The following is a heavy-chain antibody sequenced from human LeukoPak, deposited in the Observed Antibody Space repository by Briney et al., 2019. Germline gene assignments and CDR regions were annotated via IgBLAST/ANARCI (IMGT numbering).Heavy chain of an antibody. CDR2: LSTSGGST. CDR1: GFTFTSYA. V-gene: IGHV3-23*01. D-gene: IGHD1-26*01. CDR3: AKGETQFDY. Sequence: GGSLRLSCAASGFTFTSYAMTWVRQAPGKGLEWVSRLSTSGGSTYYADAVKGRFTISRDNSKNTLHLQMNSLRVEDTAVYYCAKGETQFDYWGQGTLVSVSS. J-gene: IGHJ4*02.